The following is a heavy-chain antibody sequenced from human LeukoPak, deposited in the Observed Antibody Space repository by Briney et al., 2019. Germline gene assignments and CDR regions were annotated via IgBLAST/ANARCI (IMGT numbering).Heavy chain of an antibody. V-gene: IGHV1-8*01. Sequence: ASVKVSCKASGYTFTSYDINWVRQATGQGLEWMGWMNPNSGNTGYAQKYQGRVTMTRNTSISTAYMELSSLRSEDTAVYYCANPAVYSTGWYVFDYWGQGTLVTVSS. CDR1: GYTFTSYD. J-gene: IGHJ4*02. CDR2: MNPNSGNT. D-gene: IGHD6-19*01. CDR3: ANPAVYSTGWYVFDY.